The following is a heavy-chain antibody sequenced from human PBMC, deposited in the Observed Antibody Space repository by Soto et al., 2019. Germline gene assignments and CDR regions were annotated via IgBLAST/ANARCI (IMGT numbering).Heavy chain of an antibody. Sequence: ASVKVSCKASGYTFSSFAIHWVRQAPGQRLEWMGWINAGNGDTKYPQKLQGRVTMTTDTSTSTAYMELRSLRSDDTAVYYCARRGYYYYGMDVWGQGTTVTVSS. V-gene: IGHV1-3*01. D-gene: IGHD4-17*01. CDR3: ARRGYYYYGMDV. CDR2: INAGNGDT. J-gene: IGHJ6*02. CDR1: GYTFSSFA.